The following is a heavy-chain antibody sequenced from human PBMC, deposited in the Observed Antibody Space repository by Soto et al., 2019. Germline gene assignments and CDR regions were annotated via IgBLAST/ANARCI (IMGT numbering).Heavy chain of an antibody. V-gene: IGHV3-23*01. CDR3: AKSGWPHSFDY. CDR1: GFTFSSYA. D-gene: IGHD6-19*01. CDR2: ISVSGGST. J-gene: IGHJ4*02. Sequence: GGSLSLSCAASGFTFSSYAMSWVRQAPGKGLEWVSAISVSGGSTYYADSVKGRFTISRDNSKNTLYLQMNSLRAEDTAVYYCAKSGWPHSFDYWGQGTLVTVAS.